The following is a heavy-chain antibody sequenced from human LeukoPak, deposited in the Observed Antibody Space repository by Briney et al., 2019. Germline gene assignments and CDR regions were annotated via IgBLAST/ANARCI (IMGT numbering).Heavy chain of an antibody. CDR1: GFTVSSDY. CDR2: IYTDGST. V-gene: IGHV3-66*01. CDR3: AIDHPRGGSNDAFDI. J-gene: IGHJ3*02. D-gene: IGHD1-26*01. Sequence: GGSLRLSCAASGFTVSSDYMSWVRQAPGRGLEWVAVIYTDGSTRHAASVKARFTISRDRSTNTLYLQMHSLRVEDTAVYYCAIDHPRGGSNDAFDIRGQGTMVTVSS.